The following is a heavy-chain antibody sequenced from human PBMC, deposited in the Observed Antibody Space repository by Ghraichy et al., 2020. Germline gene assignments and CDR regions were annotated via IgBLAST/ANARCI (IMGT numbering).Heavy chain of an antibody. J-gene: IGHJ6*02. V-gene: IGHV1-46*01. Sequence: ASVKVSCKASGYTFTSYYMHWVRQAPGQGLEWMGIINPSGGSTSYAQKFQGRVTMTRDTSTSTVYMELSSLRSEDTAVYYCARDQSVGTIFGVVIPDYYYYGMDVWGQGTTVTVSS. CDR2: INPSGGST. CDR3: ARDQSVGTIFGVVIPDYYYYGMDV. D-gene: IGHD3-3*01. CDR1: GYTFTSYY.